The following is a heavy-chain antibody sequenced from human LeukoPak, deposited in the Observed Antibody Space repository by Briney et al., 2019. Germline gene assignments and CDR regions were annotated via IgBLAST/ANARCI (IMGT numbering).Heavy chain of an antibody. V-gene: IGHV3-53*01. D-gene: IGHD7-27*01. CDR1: GGSISSYY. CDR3: ARRPHWGGYYFDY. J-gene: IGHJ4*02. CDR2: IYSGGST. Sequence: ETLSLTCTVSGGSISSYYWSWIRQPPGKGLEWVSVIYSGGSTYYADSVKGRFTISRDNSKNTLYLQMNSLRAEDTAVYYCARRPHWGGYYFDYWGQGALVTVSS.